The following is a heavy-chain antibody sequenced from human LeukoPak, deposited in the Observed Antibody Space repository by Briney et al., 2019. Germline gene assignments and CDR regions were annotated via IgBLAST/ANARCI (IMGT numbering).Heavy chain of an antibody. Sequence: SVKVSCKASGGTFSSYAISWVRQAPGQGLEWMGGVIPIFGTANYAQKFQGRVTITADESTSTAYMELSSLRSEDTAVYYCARDESPLGRWLVHGVYWGQGTLVTVSS. V-gene: IGHV1-69*13. CDR1: GGTFSSYA. J-gene: IGHJ4*02. D-gene: IGHD6-19*01. CDR3: ARDESPLGRWLVHGVY. CDR2: VIPIFGTA.